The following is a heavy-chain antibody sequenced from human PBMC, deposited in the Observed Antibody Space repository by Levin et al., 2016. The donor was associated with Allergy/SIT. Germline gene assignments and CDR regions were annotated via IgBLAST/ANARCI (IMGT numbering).Heavy chain of an antibody. CDR3: AIPFGESISYGMDV. V-gene: IGHV1-2*02. CDR1: GYTFTGYY. CDR2: INPNSGGT. Sequence: ASVKVSCKASGYTFTGYYMHWVRQAPGQGLEWMGWINPNSGGTNYAQKFQGRVTMTRDTSISTAYMELSRLRSDDTAVYYCAIPFGESISYGMDVWGQGTTVTVSS. D-gene: IGHD3-10*01. J-gene: IGHJ6*02.